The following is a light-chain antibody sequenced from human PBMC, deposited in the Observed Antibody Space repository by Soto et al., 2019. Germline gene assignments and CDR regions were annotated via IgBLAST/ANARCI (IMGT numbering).Light chain of an antibody. CDR3: QQYGSTPRT. CDR1: QGIGDT. CDR2: DAS. V-gene: IGKV3-20*01. J-gene: IGKJ1*01. Sequence: EVVMRQSPPTLSVSPGEGATLSCRASQGIGDTLAWYQHKPGQTPRLLIYDASRRATGIPDRFSGSGSGTDFTLTISRLEPEDFAVYYCQQYGSTPRTFGQGTKVDIK.